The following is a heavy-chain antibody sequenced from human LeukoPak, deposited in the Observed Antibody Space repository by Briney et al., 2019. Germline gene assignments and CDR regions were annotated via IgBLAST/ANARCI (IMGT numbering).Heavy chain of an antibody. V-gene: IGHV3-33*01. Sequence: GRSLRLSCAASGFTFSSYGMHWVRQAPGKGLEWVAVIWYGGSNKYYADSVKGRFTISRDNSKNTLYLQMNSLRAEDTAVYYCATSPKYSSSSGGYYYYYYMDVWGKGTTVTVSS. CDR2: IWYGGSNK. J-gene: IGHJ6*03. D-gene: IGHD6-6*01. CDR1: GFTFSSYG. CDR3: ATSPKYSSSSGGYYYYYYMDV.